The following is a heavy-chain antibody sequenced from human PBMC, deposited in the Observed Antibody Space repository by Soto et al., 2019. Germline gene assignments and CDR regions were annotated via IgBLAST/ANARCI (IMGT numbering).Heavy chain of an antibody. CDR3: ASEALCGADCYFFEY. CDR1: GFTFRNSE. J-gene: IGHJ4*02. V-gene: IGHV3-48*03. Sequence: PGGSMRLSCAGSGFTFRNSEMFWVRQAPGKGLEWVSKINYSGSNIYYSKSVKGRFTISRDNAKNSLYLQTNSLTDEDTAIYFCASEALCGADCYFFEYWGPGTLVTVSS. D-gene: IGHD2-21*02. CDR2: INYSGSNI.